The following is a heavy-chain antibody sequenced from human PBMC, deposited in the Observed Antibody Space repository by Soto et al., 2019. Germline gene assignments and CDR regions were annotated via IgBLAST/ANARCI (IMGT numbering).Heavy chain of an antibody. CDR2: ISISGGTT. V-gene: IGHV3-23*01. CDR1: GLTFGSYA. D-gene: IGHD2-21*01. J-gene: IGHJ4*02. CDR3: AKDSPSHVGGWELPFDY. Sequence: EVQLLESGGGLVQPGGSLRLSCAASGLTFGSYAMSWVRLAPGKGLEWVSAISISGGTTYYADSVRGRFTISRDNSKNTLYLQMNSLRADDTAVYYCAKDSPSHVGGWELPFDYWGQGTLVTVSS.